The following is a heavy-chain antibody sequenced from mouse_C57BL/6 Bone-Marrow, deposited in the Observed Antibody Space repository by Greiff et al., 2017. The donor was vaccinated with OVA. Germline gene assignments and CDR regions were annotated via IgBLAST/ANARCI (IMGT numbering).Heavy chain of an antibody. CDR2: ISDGGSYT. Sequence: EVQLVESGGGLVKPGGSLKLSCAASGFTFSSYAMSWVRQTPAKRLEWVATISDGGSYTYYPDNVQGRFTISRDHAKNNLYLQSSPLKSVYSAICSCARVRVPLSLQAWCAYGGQGPLVTFSA. CDR1: GFTFSSYA. CDR3: ARVRVPLSLQAWCAY. V-gene: IGHV5-4*01. J-gene: IGHJ3*01.